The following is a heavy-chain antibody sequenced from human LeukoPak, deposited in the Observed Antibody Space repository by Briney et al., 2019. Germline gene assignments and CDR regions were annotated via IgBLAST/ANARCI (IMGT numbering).Heavy chain of an antibody. CDR3: AHRAYYDFWSGYYDYFDY. CDR1: GFSLSTTGVG. D-gene: IGHD3-3*01. CDR2: IYWDDER. Sequence: SGPTLVKPTQTLTLTCTFSGFSLSTTGVGVGWIRQPPVKALEWLALIYWDDERRYSPSLKSRLTITKDTSKNQVVLTITNMDPVDTATYYCAHRAYYDFWSGYYDYFDYWGQGTLVTVSS. J-gene: IGHJ4*02. V-gene: IGHV2-5*02.